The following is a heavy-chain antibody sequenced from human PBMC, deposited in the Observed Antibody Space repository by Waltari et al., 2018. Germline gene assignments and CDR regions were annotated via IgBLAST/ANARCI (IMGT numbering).Heavy chain of an antibody. J-gene: IGHJ3*02. CDR1: GYTFTSYD. V-gene: IGHV1-8*01. CDR2: GNPNSGNT. Sequence: QVQLVQSGAEVKKPGASVKVSCKASGYTFTSYDINWVRQATGQGLEWMGWGNPNSGNTGYAQKFQGRVTMTRNTSISTAYMELSSLRSEDTAVYYCARQDYYYDSSGYYLDAFDIWGQGTMVTVSS. CDR3: ARQDYYYDSSGYYLDAFDI. D-gene: IGHD3-22*01.